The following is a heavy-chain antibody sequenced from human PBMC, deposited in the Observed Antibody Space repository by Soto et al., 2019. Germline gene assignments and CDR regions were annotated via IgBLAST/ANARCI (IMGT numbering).Heavy chain of an antibody. D-gene: IGHD6-13*01. CDR2: IIPIFGTA. CDR3: ARAEDEAAAGTFPLNY. J-gene: IGHJ4*02. CDR1: GGTFSSYA. V-gene: IGHV1-69*01. Sequence: QVQLVQSGAERKKPGSSVKVSCKASGGTFSSYAISWVRQAPGQGLEWMGVIIPIFGTANYAQKFQGRVTITADESTSTAYMELSSLRSEDTAVYYCARAEDEAAAGTFPLNYWGQGTLVTVSS.